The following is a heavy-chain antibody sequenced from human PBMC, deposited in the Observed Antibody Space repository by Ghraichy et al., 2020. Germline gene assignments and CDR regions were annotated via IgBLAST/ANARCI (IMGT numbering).Heavy chain of an antibody. Sequence: ASVKVSCKASGYTFTGYYMHWVRQAPGQGLEWMGWINPNSGGTNYAQKFQGWVTMTRDTSISTAYMELSRLRSDDTAVYYCARWRGYCSGGSCSGVVYYGMDVWGQGTTVTVSS. J-gene: IGHJ6*02. CDR2: INPNSGGT. D-gene: IGHD2-15*01. CDR3: ARWRGYCSGGSCSGVVYYGMDV. V-gene: IGHV1-2*04. CDR1: GYTFTGYY.